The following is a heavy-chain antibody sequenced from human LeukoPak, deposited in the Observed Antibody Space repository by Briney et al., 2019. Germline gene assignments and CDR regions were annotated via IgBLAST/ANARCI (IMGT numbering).Heavy chain of an antibody. D-gene: IGHD3-10*01. CDR3: ARDPGEWLVRGFDY. CDR1: GFSFSSYT. J-gene: IGHJ4*02. V-gene: IGHV3-30*04. Sequence: GGSLRLSCAASGFSFSSYTMHWVRQAPGKGLEWVAVISYDGSNKYYADSVKGRFTISRDNSKNTLYLQMNSLRAEDTAVYYCARDPGEWLVRGFDYWGQGTLVTVSS. CDR2: ISYDGSNK.